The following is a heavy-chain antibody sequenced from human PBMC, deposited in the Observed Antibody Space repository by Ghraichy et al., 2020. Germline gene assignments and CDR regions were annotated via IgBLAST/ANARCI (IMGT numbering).Heavy chain of an antibody. Sequence: GGSLRLSGAASDFICSTYNMNWVRQAPGRGLKWVSYISSSSETIHYADSVKGRFTVSRDNAKSSLYLQMNSLRVEDTAVYYCARGYGSGRNWFDPWGQGTLVTVSS. V-gene: IGHV3-48*01. D-gene: IGHD3-10*01. CDR2: ISSSSETI. CDR3: ARGYGSGRNWFDP. CDR1: DFICSTYN. J-gene: IGHJ5*02.